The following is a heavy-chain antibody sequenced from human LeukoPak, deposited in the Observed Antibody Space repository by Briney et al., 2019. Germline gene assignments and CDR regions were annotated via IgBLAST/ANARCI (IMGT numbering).Heavy chain of an antibody. D-gene: IGHD6-19*01. V-gene: IGHV6-1*01. CDR3: ARNLGYSSGWYSPDWFDP. CDR2: TYYRSKWYN. CDR1: GDSVSSNSAA. J-gene: IGHJ5*02. Sequence: SQTLSLTCAISGDSVSSNSAAWNWIRQSPSRGLEWLGRTYYRSKWYNDYAVSVKSRITINPDTSKNQFSLQLNPVTPEDTAVYYCARNLGYSSGWYSPDWFDPWGQGTLVTVSS.